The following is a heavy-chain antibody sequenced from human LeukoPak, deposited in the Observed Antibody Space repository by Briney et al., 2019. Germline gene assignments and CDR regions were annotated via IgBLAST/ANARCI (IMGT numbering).Heavy chain of an antibody. CDR2: ISYDGSNK. CDR3: AKDNYGSGPSWFDP. CDR1: GFTFSSYG. D-gene: IGHD3-10*01. Sequence: GRSLRLSCAASGFTFSSYGMHWVRQAPGKGLEWVAVISYDGSNKYYADSVRGRFTISRDNSKNTLYLQMNSLRAEDTAVYYCAKDNYGSGPSWFDPWGQGTLVTVSS. V-gene: IGHV3-30*18. J-gene: IGHJ5*02.